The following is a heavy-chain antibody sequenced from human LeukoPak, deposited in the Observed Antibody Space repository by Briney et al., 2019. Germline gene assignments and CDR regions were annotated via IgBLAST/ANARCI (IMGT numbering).Heavy chain of an antibody. Sequence: GASVTVSCKASGGTFSSYNISWVRQAPGQGLEWMGRIIPILGIANYAQKFQGRVTITADKSTSTAYMELSSLRSEDTAVYYCARCRGSSKPPDYWGQGTLVTVSS. V-gene: IGHV1-69*02. CDR1: GGTFSSYN. J-gene: IGHJ4*02. D-gene: IGHD1-26*01. CDR3: ARCRGSSKPPDY. CDR2: IIPILGIA.